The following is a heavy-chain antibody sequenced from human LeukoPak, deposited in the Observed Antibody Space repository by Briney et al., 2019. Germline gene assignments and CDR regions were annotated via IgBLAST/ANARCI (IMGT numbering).Heavy chain of an antibody. CDR1: GFTFSSYS. CDR3: ARLGYCSSTSCYTDY. V-gene: IGHV3-48*02. D-gene: IGHD2-2*02. CDR2: ISSSSSTI. J-gene: IGHJ4*02. Sequence: QSGGSLRLSCAASGFTFSSYSMNWVRQAPGKGLEWVSYISSSSSTIYYADSVKGRFTISRDNAKNSLYLRMNSLRDEDTAVYYCARLGYCSSTSCYTDYWGQGTLVTVSS.